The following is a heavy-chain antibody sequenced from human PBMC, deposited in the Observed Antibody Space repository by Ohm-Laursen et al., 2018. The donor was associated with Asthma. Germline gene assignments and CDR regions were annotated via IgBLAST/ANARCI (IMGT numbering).Heavy chain of an antibody. CDR3: AVSIYAYGEGAY. CDR1: GFTFSSYS. D-gene: IGHD3-10*01. Sequence: SLRLSCAASGFTFSSYSMNWVRQAPGKGLEWVSSISSSSSYIYYADSVKGRFTISRDNAKNSLYLQMNSLRAEDTAFYYCAVSIYAYGEGAYWGQGTLVTVS. J-gene: IGHJ4*02. V-gene: IGHV3-21*04. CDR2: ISSSSSYI.